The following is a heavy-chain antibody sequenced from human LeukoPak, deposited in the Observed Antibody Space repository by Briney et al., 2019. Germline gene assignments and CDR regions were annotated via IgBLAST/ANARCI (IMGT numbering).Heavy chain of an antibody. J-gene: IGHJ4*02. CDR2: INEDGSEK. CDR1: GFTFRSFW. D-gene: IGHD2-2*01. Sequence: GGSLRLSCATSGFTFRSFWMSWVRQAPGKGLEWVANINEDGSEKYYVDSVKGRFTISRDYAKDSVNLQMNSLRAEDTAVYYCARGGQYHVYWGQGTLVTVSS. CDR3: ARGGQYHVY. V-gene: IGHV3-7*05.